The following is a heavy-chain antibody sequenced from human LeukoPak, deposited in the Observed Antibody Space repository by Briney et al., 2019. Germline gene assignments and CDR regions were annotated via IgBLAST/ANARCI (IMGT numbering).Heavy chain of an antibody. CDR2: IYTTGST. CDR1: GGSISSTSYY. CDR3: ARGAYFYGSGINWFDP. D-gene: IGHD3-10*01. V-gene: IGHV4-61*09. J-gene: IGHJ5*02. Sequence: SQTLSLTCTVSGGSISSTSYYWSWIRQPAGKGLEWIGHIYTTGSTNYNPSLKSRVTISLDTSKNHFSLKLSSVTAADTAVCHCARGAYFYGSGINWFDPWGQGTLITVSS.